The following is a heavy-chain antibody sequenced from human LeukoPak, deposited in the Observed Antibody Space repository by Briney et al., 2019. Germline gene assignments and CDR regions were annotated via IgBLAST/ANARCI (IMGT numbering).Heavy chain of an antibody. CDR1: GFTLDDYA. J-gene: IGHJ3*02. CDR3: AKGLRVWGSYRPDAFDI. Sequence: GGSLRLSCAASGFTLDDYAMHWVRQAPGKGLEWVSGISWNSGSIGYADSVKGRFTISRDNAKNSLYLQMNSLRAEDMALYYCAKGLRVWGSYRPDAFDIWGQGTMVTVSS. CDR2: ISWNSGSI. D-gene: IGHD3-16*02. V-gene: IGHV3-9*03.